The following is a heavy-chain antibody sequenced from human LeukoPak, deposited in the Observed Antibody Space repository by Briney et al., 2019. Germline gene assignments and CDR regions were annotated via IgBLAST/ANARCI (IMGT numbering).Heavy chain of an antibody. CDR3: ARDQEAFDY. Sequence: ASVTVSCKASGYSFTSNYIHWVRQAPGQGLEWMGMIYPSDGSTSYAQKFQGRATVTRDTSTSTVHMELSGLRSEDTAVYYCARDQEAFDYWGQGTLVTVSS. CDR2: IYPSDGST. V-gene: IGHV1-46*01. CDR1: GYSFTSNY. J-gene: IGHJ4*02.